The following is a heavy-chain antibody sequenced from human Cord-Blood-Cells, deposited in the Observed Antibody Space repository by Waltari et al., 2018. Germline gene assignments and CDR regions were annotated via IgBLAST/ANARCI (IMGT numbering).Heavy chain of an antibody. J-gene: IGHJ2*01. CDR1: GGSISSYY. V-gene: IGHV4-4*07. Sequence: QVQLQESGPGLVKPSETLSLTCTVSGGSISSYYWSWIRQPAGKGLEWIGRIYTSGSTNYTPSLTSQVTMSVDTSKNQFSLKLSSVTAADTAVYYCARAGFGVRRFWYFDLWGRGTLVTVSS. CDR3: ARAGFGVRRFWYFDL. CDR2: IYTSGST. D-gene: IGHD3-3*01.